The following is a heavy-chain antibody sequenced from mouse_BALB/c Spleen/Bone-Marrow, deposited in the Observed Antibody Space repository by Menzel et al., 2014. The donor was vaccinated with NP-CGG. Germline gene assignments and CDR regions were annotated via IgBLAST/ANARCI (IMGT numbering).Heavy chain of an antibody. J-gene: IGHJ2*01. CDR1: GYTFSNYW. Sequence: VQLVESGGALMKPGASVKISCKATGYTFSNYWIQWVKQRPGHGPEWIGEILPGSDNTNYNEKFKGKATFTADTSSNAAYMQLSSLTSEDSAVYYCARGNPFDFWGHAPLSQAPQ. V-gene: IGHV1-9*01. CDR3: ARGNPFDF. CDR2: ILPGSDNT.